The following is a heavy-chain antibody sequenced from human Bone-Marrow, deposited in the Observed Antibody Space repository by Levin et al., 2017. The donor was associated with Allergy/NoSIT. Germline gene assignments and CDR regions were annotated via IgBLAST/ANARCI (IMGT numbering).Heavy chain of an antibody. D-gene: IGHD2-15*01. Sequence: GESLKISCAASGFTFSTYAMTWVRQAPGKGLEWVSAISGSGGTTYYADSVKGRFTVSRDNSKNTLYLQMNSLRAEDTAVYYCAKPLSGGRNYYYYGMDVWGQGTTVTVSS. CDR2: ISGSGGTT. V-gene: IGHV3-23*01. J-gene: IGHJ6*02. CDR1: GFTFSTYA. CDR3: AKPLSGGRNYYYYGMDV.